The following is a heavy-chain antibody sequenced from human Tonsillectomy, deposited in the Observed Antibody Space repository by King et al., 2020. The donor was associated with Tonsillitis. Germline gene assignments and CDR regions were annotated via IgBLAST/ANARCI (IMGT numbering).Heavy chain of an antibody. J-gene: IGHJ6*03. V-gene: IGHV4-4*02. CDR3: SKRPAAVSQYYHMDV. D-gene: IGHD2-2*01. CDR2: IYQSWTT. Sequence: QLQESGPGLLKPSGTLSLTCAVSCGSISSRNWWGWVRQPLGKGLEWIGEIYQSWTTHSNPSLKSRVTISVDKSKNQFSLNLTPVTAADTAVYYCSKRPAAVSQYYHMDVWGKGTTVTVSS. CDR1: CGSISSRNW.